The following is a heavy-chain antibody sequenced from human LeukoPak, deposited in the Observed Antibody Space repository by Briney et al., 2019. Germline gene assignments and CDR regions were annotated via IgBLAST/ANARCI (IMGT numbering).Heavy chain of an antibody. V-gene: IGHV3-21*01. CDR3: ARGPESWHLNWFDP. CDR2: ISSSSSYI. Sequence: PGGSLRLSCAASGFTFSSYSMNWVRQAPGKGLEWVSSISSSSSYIYYADSVKGRFTISRDNAKNSLYLQMNSLRAEDTAVYYCARGPESWHLNWFDPWGQGTLVTVSS. D-gene: IGHD6-13*01. J-gene: IGHJ5*02. CDR1: GFTFSSYS.